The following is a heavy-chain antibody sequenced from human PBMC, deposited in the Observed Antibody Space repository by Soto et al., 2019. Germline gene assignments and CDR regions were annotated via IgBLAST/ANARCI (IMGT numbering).Heavy chain of an antibody. V-gene: IGHV4-4*08. CDR2: ICNSGST. J-gene: IGHJ4*02. CDR3: ARHVGAATGRIDN. Sequence: SETLSLTCTVSGGSIRSYCWTWIRQPPGEGLEWIGCICNSGSTNYNPSLKSRVTISIDTYKNQFSLKLTSVTAADTAVYYCARHVGAATGRIDNWGQGTLVTVSS. CDR1: GGSIRSYC. D-gene: IGHD1-1*01.